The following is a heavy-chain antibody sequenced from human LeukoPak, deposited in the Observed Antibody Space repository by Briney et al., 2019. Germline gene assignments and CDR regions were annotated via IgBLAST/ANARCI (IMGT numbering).Heavy chain of an antibody. CDR2: LSGSGDST. J-gene: IGHJ4*02. V-gene: IGHV3-23*01. D-gene: IGHD5-12*01. Sequence: GSLRLSCAASGFTFSSYAMSWVRQAPGKGLEWLSALSGSGDSTYYADSVKGRFIITRDNSKNTLSLQMNSLRADDTAIYYCATQKGRTVATEWGQGTLVTVSS. CDR1: GFTFSSYA. CDR3: ATQKGRTVATE.